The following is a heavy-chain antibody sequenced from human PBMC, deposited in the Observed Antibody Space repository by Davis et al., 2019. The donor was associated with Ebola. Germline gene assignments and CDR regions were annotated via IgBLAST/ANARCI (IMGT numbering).Heavy chain of an antibody. J-gene: IGHJ4*02. CDR3: ARDRYSDESGYFFEQSH. D-gene: IGHD3-22*01. Sequence: SVKVSCKASGYTFIDYYMHWVRQDPGQGLDWMGGIIPVFGIPKYAQKFQGRVTITADESTSTAYMELSSLRSEDTAVYYCARDRYSDESGYFFEQSHWGQGTLVTVSS. CDR2: IIPVFGIP. CDR1: GYTFIDYY. V-gene: IGHV1-69*13.